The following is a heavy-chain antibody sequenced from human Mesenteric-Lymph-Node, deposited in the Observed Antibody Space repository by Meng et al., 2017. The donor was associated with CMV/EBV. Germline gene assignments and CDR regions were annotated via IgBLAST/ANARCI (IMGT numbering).Heavy chain of an antibody. D-gene: IGHD6-13*01. CDR1: GFTFSSYA. CDR2: IYSGGSST. V-gene: IGHV3-23*03. CDR3: AKDRSSSSWLFDY. J-gene: IGHJ4*02. Sequence: GESLKISCAASGFTFSSYAMSWVRQAPGKGLEWVSVIYSGGSSTYYADSVKGRFTISRDNSKNTLYLQMNSLRAEDTAVYYCAKDRSSSSWLFDYWGQGTLVTVSS.